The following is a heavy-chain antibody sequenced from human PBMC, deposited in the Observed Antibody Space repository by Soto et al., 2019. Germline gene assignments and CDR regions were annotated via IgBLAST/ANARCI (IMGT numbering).Heavy chain of an antibody. J-gene: IGHJ5*02. CDR3: ARLRKKGMTTSRGVTIGGWFDP. Sequence: QVQLQQWGAGLLKPSETLSLTCAVYGGSFSGYYWSWIRQPPGKGLEWIGEINHSGSTNYNPSLKSRVTISVDTSKNQFSLKLSSVTAADTAVYYCARLRKKGMTTSRGVTIGGWFDPWGQGTLVTVSS. V-gene: IGHV4-34*01. CDR2: INHSGST. D-gene: IGHD3-9*01. CDR1: GGSFSGYY.